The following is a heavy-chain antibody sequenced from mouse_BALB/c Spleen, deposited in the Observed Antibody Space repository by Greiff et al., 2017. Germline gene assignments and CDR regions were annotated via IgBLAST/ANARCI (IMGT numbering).Heavy chain of an antibody. D-gene: IGHD2-1*01. CDR2: IDPSDSYT. V-gene: IGHV1-69*02. CDR3: ERGYYGNYVYFDV. CDR1: GYTFTSYW. J-gene: IGHJ1*01. Sequence: QVQLQQPGAELVKPGASVKLSCKASGYTFTSYWMHWVKQRPGQGLEWIGEIDPSDSYTNYNQKFKGKATLTVDKSSSTAYMQLSSLTSEDSAVYYCERGYYGNYVYFDVWGAGTTVTVSS.